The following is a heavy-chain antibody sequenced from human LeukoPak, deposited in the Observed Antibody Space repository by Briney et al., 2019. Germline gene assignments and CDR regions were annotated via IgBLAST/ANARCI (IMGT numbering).Heavy chain of an antibody. D-gene: IGHD6-13*01. CDR1: GGSISSGGYS. V-gene: IGHV4-30-4*07. CDR2: IYYSGST. J-gene: IGHJ2*01. Sequence: PSQTLSLTCAVSGGSISSGGYSWSWIRQPPGKGLEWIGYIYYSGSTYYNPSLKSRVTMSVDTSKNQFSLKLSSVTAADTAVYYCARVSSSWYQDWYFDLGGRGTLVTVSS. CDR3: ARVSSSWYQDWYFDL.